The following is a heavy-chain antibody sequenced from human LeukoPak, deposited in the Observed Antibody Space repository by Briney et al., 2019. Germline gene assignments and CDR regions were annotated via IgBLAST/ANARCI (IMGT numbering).Heavy chain of an antibody. CDR3: ARDGTYSSSADAFDI. D-gene: IGHD6-13*01. CDR1: GFTFSSYA. J-gene: IGHJ3*02. Sequence: GGSLRLSCAASGFTFSSYALSWVRQAPGKGLEWVSAISGIGGSTYYADSVKGRFTISRDNAKNSLYLQMNSLRAEDTAVYYCARDGTYSSSADAFDIWGQGTMVTVSS. V-gene: IGHV3-23*01. CDR2: ISGIGGST.